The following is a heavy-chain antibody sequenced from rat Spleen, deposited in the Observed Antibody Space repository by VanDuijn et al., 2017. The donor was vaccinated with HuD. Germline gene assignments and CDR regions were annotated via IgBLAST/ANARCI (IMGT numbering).Heavy chain of an antibody. CDR3: VREEFGVRD. Sequence: EVQLVESGGGLVQPGRSLKLSCAASGFPFSDYYMAWVRQAPGKGLEWIGGINKDSRTIKYSPSLKDKFTISRDNAQNTLYLQMNKLGAEDTAIYYCVREEFGVRDWGQGVLVTVSS. D-gene: IGHD4-3*01. J-gene: IGHJ2*01. CDR1: GFPFSDYY. CDR2: INKDSRTI. V-gene: IGHV4-2*01.